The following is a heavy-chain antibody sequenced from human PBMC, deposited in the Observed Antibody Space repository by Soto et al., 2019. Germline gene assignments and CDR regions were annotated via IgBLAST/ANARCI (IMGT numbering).Heavy chain of an antibody. CDR1: GFTFSSYA. CDR2: ISGSGGNT. V-gene: IGHV3-23*01. Sequence: EVQLLESGGGLVQPGGSLRLSCATSGFTFSSYAIRWVRQAPGKGLEWVSTISGSGGNTYYADSVKGRFTISRDNSKNTLYLQMNSLRAEDTAVYYCAKSLRGSYPFDYWGQGTLVTVSS. J-gene: IGHJ4*02. CDR3: AKSLRGSYPFDY. D-gene: IGHD1-26*01.